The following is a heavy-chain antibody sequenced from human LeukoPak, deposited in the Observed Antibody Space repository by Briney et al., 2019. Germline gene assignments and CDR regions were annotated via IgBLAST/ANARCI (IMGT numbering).Heavy chain of an antibody. CDR3: ARGARRYYYDSSGYYPFDY. CDR1: GYTFTSYG. V-gene: IGHV1-18*01. J-gene: IGHJ4*02. D-gene: IGHD3-22*01. Sequence: WASVKVSCKASGYTFTSYGISWVRQAPGQGLEWMGWISAYNGNTNYAQKLQGRVTMTTDTSTSTAYMELRSLRSDDTAVYYCARGARRYYYDSSGYYPFDYWGQGTLVTVSS. CDR2: ISAYNGNT.